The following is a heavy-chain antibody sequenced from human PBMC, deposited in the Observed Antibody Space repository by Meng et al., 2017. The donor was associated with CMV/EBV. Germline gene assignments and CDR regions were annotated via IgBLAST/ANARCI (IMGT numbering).Heavy chain of an antibody. V-gene: IGHV3-21*06. D-gene: IGHD1-26*01. CDR2: ISSSLNSI. Sequence: GESLKISCVGSGFSFDNYAMSWVRQAPGKGLEWVSSISSSLNSIYYADSVEGRFTIYRDNANNSLHLQMNSLRVEDTAVYYCARGKHYSGSNLDEAFDIWGQGTVVTVSS. CDR3: ARGKHYSGSNLDEAFDI. J-gene: IGHJ3*02. CDR1: GFSFDNYA.